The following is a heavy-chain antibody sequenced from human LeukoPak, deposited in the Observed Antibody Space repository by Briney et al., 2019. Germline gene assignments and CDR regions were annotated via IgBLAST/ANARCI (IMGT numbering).Heavy chain of an antibody. J-gene: IGHJ5*02. V-gene: IGHV3-53*01. CDR1: EFTFSSYN. D-gene: IGHD2-2*01. CDR2: NYSGGST. Sequence: PGGSLRLSCAASEFTFSSYNMNWVRQAPGKGLEWVSVNYSGGSTYYADSVKGRFTISRDNSKNTLYLQMNSLRAEDTAVYYCARARAAIRYNWFDPWGQGTLVTVSS. CDR3: ARARAAIRYNWFDP.